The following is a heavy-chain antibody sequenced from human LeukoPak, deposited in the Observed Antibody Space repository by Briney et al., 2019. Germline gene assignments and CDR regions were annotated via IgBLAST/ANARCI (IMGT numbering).Heavy chain of an antibody. CDR3: ARGDTEVATTADY. Sequence: GESLKFSCKDSGYSFTTHWIGWVRQMPGKGLEWMGILHPGDSDTRYSPSFQGQVTISADKSISTAYLQWSSLRASDTAMYYCARGDTEVATTADYWGQGTLVTVSS. CDR1: GYSFTTHW. D-gene: IGHD5-12*01. J-gene: IGHJ4*02. V-gene: IGHV5-51*01. CDR2: LHPGDSDT.